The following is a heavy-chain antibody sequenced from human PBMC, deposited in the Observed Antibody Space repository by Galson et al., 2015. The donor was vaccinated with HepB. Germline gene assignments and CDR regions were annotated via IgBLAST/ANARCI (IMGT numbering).Heavy chain of an antibody. CDR2: ISYDGSNK. J-gene: IGHJ6*02. D-gene: IGHD6-19*01. CDR3: AKIGQWLTYYYGMDV. CDR1: GFTFSSYG. V-gene: IGHV3-30*18. Sequence: SLRLSCAASGFTFSSYGMHWVRQAPGKGLEWVAVISYDGSNKYYADSVKGRFTISRDNSKNTLYLQMNSLRAEDTAVYYCAKIGQWLTYYYGMDVWGQGTTVTVSS.